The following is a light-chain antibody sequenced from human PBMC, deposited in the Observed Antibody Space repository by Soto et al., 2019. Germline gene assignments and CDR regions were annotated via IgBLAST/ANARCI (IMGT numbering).Light chain of an antibody. Sequence: DIPMTQSPSTLSASVGDRVTITCRASQSISSWLAWYQQKPGKAPKLLIHDASSLESVVPSRFSGSGSGTEFNLTISSLQPDYFATYYCQQYNSYWTFGQGTKVEIK. CDR1: QSISSW. J-gene: IGKJ1*01. CDR3: QQYNSYWT. V-gene: IGKV1-5*01. CDR2: DAS.